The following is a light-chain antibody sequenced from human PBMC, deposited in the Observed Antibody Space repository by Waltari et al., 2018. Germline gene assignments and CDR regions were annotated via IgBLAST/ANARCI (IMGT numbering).Light chain of an antibody. V-gene: IGKV1-33*01. CDR3: QQYDNLLFT. CDR2: VAS. Sequence: DIQMTQSPSSLSASVGDRVTITCQASQDISNYLNWYQQKPGKAPNLLSYVASNLETGVPSRFSGSGSGTDFTFTISSLQPEDIATYYCQQYDNLLFTFGPGTKVDIK. CDR1: QDISNY. J-gene: IGKJ3*01.